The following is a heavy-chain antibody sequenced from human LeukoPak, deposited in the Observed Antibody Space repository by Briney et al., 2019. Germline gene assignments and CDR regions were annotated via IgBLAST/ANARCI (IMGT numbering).Heavy chain of an antibody. CDR3: VRDGDDFNFDY. Sequence: GGSLRLSCAASGFTFSSHWMHWVRQAPGKGLVWVSRVKGDGTFTNYADSVYGRCTISRDNAKNTLYLHMHSLRAEDTAVYYCVRDGDDFNFDYWGQGTLVTVSS. J-gene: IGHJ4*02. CDR2: VKGDGTFT. V-gene: IGHV3-74*01. CDR1: GFTFSSHW. D-gene: IGHD5-24*01.